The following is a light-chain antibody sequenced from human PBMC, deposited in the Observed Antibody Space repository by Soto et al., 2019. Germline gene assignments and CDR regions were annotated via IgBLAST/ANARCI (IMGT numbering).Light chain of an antibody. CDR2: DAS. V-gene: IGKV1-13*02. CDR3: QQYNTYPET. J-gene: IGKJ1*01. Sequence: AIQLTRSPSSMSASVSDRVTITFRASQGINTFLDWYQQKTGKAHXLLIYDASTLESGVPSRLRGSGSGTEVTLTITSLQPDEFATYSCQQYNTYPETFGQGTKV. CDR1: QGINTF.